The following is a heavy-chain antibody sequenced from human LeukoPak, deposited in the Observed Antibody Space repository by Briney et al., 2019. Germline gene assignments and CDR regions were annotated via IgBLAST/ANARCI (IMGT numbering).Heavy chain of an antibody. V-gene: IGHV4-39*01. D-gene: IGHD5-24*01. CDR1: GGSISSSSYY. CDR3: ARLPKRWLQLGGWFDP. CDR2: IYYSGST. Sequence: SETLSLTCTVSGGSISSSSYYWGWIRQPPGKGLEWIGSIYYSGSTYYSPSLKSRVTISVDTSKNQFSLKLSSVTAADTAVYYCARLPKRWLQLGGWFDPWGQGTLVTVSS. J-gene: IGHJ5*02.